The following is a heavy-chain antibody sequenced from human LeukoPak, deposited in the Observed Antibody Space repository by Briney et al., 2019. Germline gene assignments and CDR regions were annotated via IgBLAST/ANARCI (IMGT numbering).Heavy chain of an antibody. CDR3: ARGAYGSGRTYWYFDY. Sequence: ASVNVSCKASGYTFTSYYMHWVRQAPGQGLEWMGIINPSGGSTSYAQKFQGRVTMTRDTSTSTVYMELSSLRSEDTAVYYCARGAYGSGRTYWYFDYWGQGTLVTVSS. D-gene: IGHD3-10*01. CDR2: INPSGGST. CDR1: GYTFTSYY. V-gene: IGHV1-46*01. J-gene: IGHJ4*02.